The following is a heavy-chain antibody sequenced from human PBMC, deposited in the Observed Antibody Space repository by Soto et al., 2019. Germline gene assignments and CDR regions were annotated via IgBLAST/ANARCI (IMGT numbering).Heavy chain of an antibody. V-gene: IGHV3-21*01. Sequence: EVQLVESGGGLVKPGGSLRLSCAASGFTFSSYSMNWVRQAPGKGLEWVSSISSSSSYIYYADSVKGRFTISRDNAKNSLYLQMNSLRAEDTAVYYCARVGMGGYCGGDCNNWGQGTLVTVSS. CDR3: ARVGMGGYCGGDCNN. CDR2: ISSSSSYI. J-gene: IGHJ4*02. D-gene: IGHD2-21*01. CDR1: GFTFSSYS.